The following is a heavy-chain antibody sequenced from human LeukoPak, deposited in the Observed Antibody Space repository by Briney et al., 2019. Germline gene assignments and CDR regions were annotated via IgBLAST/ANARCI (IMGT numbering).Heavy chain of an antibody. V-gene: IGHV3-23*01. CDR2: IGGSGAST. CDR1: GFTFSSYA. Sequence: PGGSLRLSCAASGFTFSSYAMSWVRQAPGKGLEWVSAIGGSGASTYYADSVKGRFTISRDNSKNTLYLQMNSLRVEDTAVYYCAKDPAVANTARRFQHWGQGTLVTVTS. J-gene: IGHJ1*01. CDR3: AKDPAVANTARRFQH. D-gene: IGHD6-19*01.